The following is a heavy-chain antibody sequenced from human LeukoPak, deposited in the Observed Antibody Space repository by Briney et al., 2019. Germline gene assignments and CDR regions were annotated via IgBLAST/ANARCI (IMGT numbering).Heavy chain of an antibody. J-gene: IGHJ6*02. Sequence: GGSLRLSCAASGFTFSSYSMNWVRQAPGKGLEWVSSISSSSSYIYYADSVEGRFTISRDNAKNSLYLQMNSLRAEDTAVYYCARDSENSGYDAYYYYGMDVWGQGTAVTVSS. V-gene: IGHV3-21*01. CDR3: ARDSENSGYDAYYYYGMDV. D-gene: IGHD5-12*01. CDR1: GFTFSSYS. CDR2: ISSSSSYI.